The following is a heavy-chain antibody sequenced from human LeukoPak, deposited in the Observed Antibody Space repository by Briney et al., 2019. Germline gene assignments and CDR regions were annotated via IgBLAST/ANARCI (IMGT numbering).Heavy chain of an antibody. CDR2: FSGSGAST. Sequence: GGSLRLSCAASGFTFSNYAMSWVRQAPGKGLEWVSIFSGSGASTYYADSVKGRFTISRDNSKNMLYLQMNSLRAEDTAVYYCAKRDNIGEYYFDYWGQGTLVTVSS. CDR3: AKRDNIGEYYFDY. CDR1: GFTFSNYA. J-gene: IGHJ4*02. V-gene: IGHV3-23*01. D-gene: IGHD5-12*01.